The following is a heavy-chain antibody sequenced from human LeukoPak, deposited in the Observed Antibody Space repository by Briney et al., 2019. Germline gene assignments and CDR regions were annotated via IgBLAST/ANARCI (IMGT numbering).Heavy chain of an antibody. J-gene: IGHJ6*03. CDR1: GGSISFSNYY. Sequence: KPSETLSLTCTVSGGSISFSNYYWGWIRQPPGKGLEWIGSIYYTGSTYYNPSLKSRVTISVDTSKNQFSLRLSSVTAADTAVYYCARISSGWPHYYMDVWGKGTTVTVSS. CDR2: IYYTGST. V-gene: IGHV4-39*01. CDR3: ARISSGWPHYYMDV. D-gene: IGHD6-19*01.